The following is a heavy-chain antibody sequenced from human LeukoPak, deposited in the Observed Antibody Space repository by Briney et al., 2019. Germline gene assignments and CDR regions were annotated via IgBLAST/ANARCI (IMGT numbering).Heavy chain of an antibody. D-gene: IGHD2/OR15-2a*01. J-gene: IGHJ6*02. CDR1: GYTFTSYA. CDR3: ASPVSGYYGMDV. Sequence: GASVKVSCKASGYTFTSYAISWVRQAPGQGLEWMGGIIPIFGTANYAQKFQGRVTITADESTSTAYMELSSLRSEDTAVYYCASPVSGYYGMDVWGQGTTVTVSS. CDR2: IIPIFGTA. V-gene: IGHV1-69*13.